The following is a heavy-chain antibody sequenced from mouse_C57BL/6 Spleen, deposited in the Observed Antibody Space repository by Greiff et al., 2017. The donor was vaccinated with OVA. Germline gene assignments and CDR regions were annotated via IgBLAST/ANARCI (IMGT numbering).Heavy chain of an antibody. CDR3: ARGYGSSPGYWYFDV. CDR2: IYPGGGYT. Sequence: VKLVESGAELVRPGTSVKMSCKASGYTFTNYWIGWAKQRPGHGLEWIGDIYPGGGYTNYNEKFKGKATLTADKSSSTAYMQFSSLTSDDSAIYYCARGYGSSPGYWYFDVWGTGTTVTVSS. J-gene: IGHJ1*03. D-gene: IGHD1-1*01. V-gene: IGHV1-63*01. CDR1: GYTFTNYW.